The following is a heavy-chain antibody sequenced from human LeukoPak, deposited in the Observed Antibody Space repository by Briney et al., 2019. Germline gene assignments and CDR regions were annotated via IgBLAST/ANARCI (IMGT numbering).Heavy chain of an antibody. J-gene: IGHJ4*02. V-gene: IGHV3-21*01. Sequence: PGGSLRLSCAASGFTFSSYAMSWVRQAPGKGLEWVSAISTMSNYIFYGDSVKGRFTISRDNAKNSLYLQMNSLRAEDTAVYYCAREDHSNYNYWGQGTLVTVSS. CDR2: ISTMSNYI. D-gene: IGHD4-11*01. CDR3: AREDHSNYNY. CDR1: GFTFSSYA.